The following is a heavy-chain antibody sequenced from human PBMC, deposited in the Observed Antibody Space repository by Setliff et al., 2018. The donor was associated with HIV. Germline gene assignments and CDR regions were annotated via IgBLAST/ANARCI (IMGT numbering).Heavy chain of an antibody. CDR3: ARFTVVVFGAGEPSWFDP. Sequence: PSETLSLTCTVSGDSIISGDYYWSWIRQSPGKGLEWIGHIHYKGNIDYNASLKSRLAISSDTSKNQFSLNQSSVIAADTAIYFCARFTVVVFGAGEPSWFDPWGQGILVTVSS. V-gene: IGHV4-30-4*08. J-gene: IGHJ5*02. CDR2: IHYKGNI. D-gene: IGHD2-15*01. CDR1: GDSIISGDYY.